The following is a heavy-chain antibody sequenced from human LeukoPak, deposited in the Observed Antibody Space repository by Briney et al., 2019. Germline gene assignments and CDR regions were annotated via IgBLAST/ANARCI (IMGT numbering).Heavy chain of an antibody. Sequence: GALVKVSCKASGYTFTTYGISWVRQAPGQGLEWMGWISAYNGNTNYAQKLQGRVTMTTDTSTSTAYMELRSLRSDDTAVYYCARGAVVVPAATPFDYWGQGTLVTVSS. CDR3: ARGAVVVPAATPFDY. J-gene: IGHJ4*02. CDR1: GYTFTTYG. D-gene: IGHD2-2*01. V-gene: IGHV1-18*04. CDR2: ISAYNGNT.